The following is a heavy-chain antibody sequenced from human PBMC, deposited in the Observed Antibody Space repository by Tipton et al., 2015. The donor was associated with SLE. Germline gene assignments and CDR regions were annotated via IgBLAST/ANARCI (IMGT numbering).Heavy chain of an antibody. CDR2: IDYRDIT. J-gene: IGHJ5*02. D-gene: IGHD1-1*01. CDR1: GFSFSNAW. Sequence: LRLSCTASGFSFSNAWMSWVRQAAGKGLEWVGYIDYRDITNYNPSLKSRVTMSIDTSKNQFSLKLSSVTAADTAVYYCARTTEYFDPWGQGTLVTVSS. CDR3: ARTTEYFDP. V-gene: IGHV4-59*01.